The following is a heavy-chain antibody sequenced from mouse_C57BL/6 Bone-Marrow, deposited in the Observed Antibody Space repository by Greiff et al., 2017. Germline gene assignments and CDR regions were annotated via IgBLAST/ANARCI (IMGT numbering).Heavy chain of an antibody. D-gene: IGHD1-1*01. Sequence: QVQLKQPGAELVRPGSSVKLSCKASGYTFTSYWMDWVKQRPGQGLEWIGNINPSDSETHYNQKFKDKATLTVDKSSSTAYMQLSSLTSEDSAVYYCARHYYGRGTYAMDYWGQGTSVTVSS. V-gene: IGHV1-61*01. CDR1: GYTFTSYW. J-gene: IGHJ4*01. CDR3: ARHYYGRGTYAMDY. CDR2: INPSDSET.